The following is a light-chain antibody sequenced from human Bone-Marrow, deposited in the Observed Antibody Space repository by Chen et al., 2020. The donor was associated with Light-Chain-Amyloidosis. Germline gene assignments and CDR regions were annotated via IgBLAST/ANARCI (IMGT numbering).Light chain of an antibody. CDR3: QSADSSGTYEVI. CDR1: DLPTKY. CDR2: RDT. V-gene: IGLV3-25*03. Sequence: SYELTQPPSVSVSPGQTARITCSGDDLPTKYAYWYQQKQGQAPVLVIHRDTERHSGISERFSGSSSGTTATLTISGVQDEDEADYHCQSADSSGTYEVIFGGGTKLTVL. J-gene: IGLJ2*01.